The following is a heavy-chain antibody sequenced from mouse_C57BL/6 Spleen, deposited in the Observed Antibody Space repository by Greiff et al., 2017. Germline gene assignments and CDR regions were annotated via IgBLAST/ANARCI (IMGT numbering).Heavy chain of an antibody. CDR2: IDPENGDT. J-gene: IGHJ4*01. V-gene: IGHV14-4*01. CDR3: TLIYYDYYYYAMDY. Sequence: EVQLQQSGAELVRPGASVKLSCTASGFNIKDDYMHWVKQRPEQGLEWIGWIDPENGDTEYASKFQGKATITADTSSNTAYLQLSSLTSEDTAVYYCTLIYYDYYYYAMDYWGQGTSVTVSS. CDR1: GFNIKDDY. D-gene: IGHD2-4*01.